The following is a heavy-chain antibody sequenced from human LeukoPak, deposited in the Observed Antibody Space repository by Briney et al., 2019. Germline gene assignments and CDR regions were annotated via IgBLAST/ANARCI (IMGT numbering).Heavy chain of an antibody. CDR1: GFTFSSYA. Sequence: GGSLRLSCAASGFTFSSYAMSWVRQAPGKGLEWVSAISGSGGSTYYADSVKGRITISRDNSKNTLYLQMNSLRAEDTAVYYCAKVGRSTMIVVGYFDYWGQGTLVTASS. V-gene: IGHV3-23*01. J-gene: IGHJ4*02. D-gene: IGHD3-22*01. CDR2: ISGSGGST. CDR3: AKVGRSTMIVVGYFDY.